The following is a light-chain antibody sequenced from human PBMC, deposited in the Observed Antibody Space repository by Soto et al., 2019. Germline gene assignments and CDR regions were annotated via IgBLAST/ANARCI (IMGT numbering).Light chain of an antibody. V-gene: IGKV1-27*01. CDR3: QKFNAVPT. J-gene: IGKJ4*01. Sequence: DIPMTQSPSSLSASVGDIVTITCRASQAISNYLAWYQQKPGKVPTLLIYAASTLQSGVPSRFSGSGSGTDFTLTISSLQPEDAATYYCQKFNAVPTFGGGTKVEI. CDR1: QAISNY. CDR2: AAS.